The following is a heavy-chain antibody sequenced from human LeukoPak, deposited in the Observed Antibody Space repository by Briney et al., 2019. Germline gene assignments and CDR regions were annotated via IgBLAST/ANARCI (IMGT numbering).Heavy chain of an antibody. CDR3: ARMAGGYYDSSGLDY. CDR1: GFTFTTFW. J-gene: IGHJ4*02. Sequence: GGSLRLSCAASGFTFTTFWMNWVRQAPGEGLVWVSLINTDGRTTTYADSVKGRFTISRDNAKNTLYLQMNSLRADDTAVYYCARMAGGYYDSSGLDYWGQGTLVTVSS. V-gene: IGHV3-74*01. CDR2: INTDGRTT. D-gene: IGHD3-22*01.